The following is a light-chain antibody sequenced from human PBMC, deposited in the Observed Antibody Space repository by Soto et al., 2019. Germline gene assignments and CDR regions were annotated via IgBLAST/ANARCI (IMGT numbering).Light chain of an antibody. J-gene: IGKJ4*01. CDR2: SAS. V-gene: IGKV3-11*01. CDR3: QQSSNFRT. Sequence: EIVLTQPPATLSLSPGERATLSCRASQSVSSDLAWYQQKPGLGPRLVIYSASNRATGIPARFSGSGSGTDFTHTIGSLEPEDFAVYYCQQSSNFRTFGGGTRVEMK. CDR1: QSVSSD.